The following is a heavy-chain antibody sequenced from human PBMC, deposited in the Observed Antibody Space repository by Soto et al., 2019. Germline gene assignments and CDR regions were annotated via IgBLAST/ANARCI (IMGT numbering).Heavy chain of an antibody. D-gene: IGHD3-22*01. CDR3: ARGVYYYDSSGYLGY. Sequence: GGSLRLSCAASGFTFSDYYMSWIRQAPGKGLEWVSYISNSGSYTNYADSVKGRFTISRDNAKNSLYLRMNSLRAEDTAVYYCARGVYYYDSSGYLGYWGQGTLVTVSS. CDR2: ISNSGSYT. J-gene: IGHJ4*02. CDR1: GFTFSDYY. V-gene: IGHV3-11*05.